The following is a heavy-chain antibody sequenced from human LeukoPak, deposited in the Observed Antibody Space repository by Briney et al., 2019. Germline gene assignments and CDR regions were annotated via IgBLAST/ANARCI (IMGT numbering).Heavy chain of an antibody. J-gene: IGHJ3*02. CDR3: ARHGGLLGPNDAFDI. CDR2: IYYSGST. V-gene: IGHV4-39*01. Sequence: PSETLSLTCTVSGGSISSSSYYRGWIRQPPGKGLEWIGSIYYSGSTYYNPSLKSRVTISVDTSKNQFSLKLSSVTAADTAVYYCARHGGLLGPNDAFDIWGQGTMVTVSS. D-gene: IGHD2-15*01. CDR1: GGSISSSSYY.